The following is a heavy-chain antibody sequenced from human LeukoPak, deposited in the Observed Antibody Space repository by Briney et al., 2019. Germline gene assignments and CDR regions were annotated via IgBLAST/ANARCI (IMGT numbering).Heavy chain of an antibody. D-gene: IGHD6-13*01. V-gene: IGHV4-34*01. CDR3: ARRRSAVWQQPEY. CDR2: INHSGST. J-gene: IGHJ4*02. CDR1: GGSFSGYY. Sequence: SETLSLTCAVYGGSFSGYYWSWIRQPPGKGLEWIGEINHSGSTNYNPSLKSRVTISVDTSKNQFSLKLSSVTAADMAVYYCARRRSAVWQQPEYWGQGTLVTVSS.